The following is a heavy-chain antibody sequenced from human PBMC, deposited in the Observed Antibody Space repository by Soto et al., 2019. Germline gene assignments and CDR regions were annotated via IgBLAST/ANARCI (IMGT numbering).Heavy chain of an antibody. CDR3: ARDAYISGYYQFDY. V-gene: IGHV3-30*03. D-gene: IGHD6-19*01. J-gene: IGHJ4*02. CDR1: GFSFSSYG. Sequence: SGGSLRLSCAASGFSFSSYGMHWVRQAPGKGLEWVAMISYDGSTTHYADSVKGRFTISRDNAKNTLSLQMNSLRAEDTAVYYCARDAYISGYYQFDYWGQGTLVTVSS. CDR2: ISYDGSTT.